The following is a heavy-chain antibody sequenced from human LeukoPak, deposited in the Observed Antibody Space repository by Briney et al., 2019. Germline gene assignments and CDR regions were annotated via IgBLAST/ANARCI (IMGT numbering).Heavy chain of an antibody. Sequence: GGSLRLSCAASGLTFSSYAMSWVRQAPGKGLEWVSAISGSGGSTYYADSVKGRFTISRDNSKNTLYLQMNSLRAEDTAVYYCAKHGSGWYYFDYWGQGTLVTVSS. J-gene: IGHJ4*02. CDR3: AKHGSGWYYFDY. V-gene: IGHV3-23*01. CDR1: GLTFSSYA. CDR2: ISGSGGST. D-gene: IGHD6-19*01.